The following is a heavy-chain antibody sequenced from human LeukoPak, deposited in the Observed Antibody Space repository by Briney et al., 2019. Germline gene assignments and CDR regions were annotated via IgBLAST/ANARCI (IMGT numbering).Heavy chain of an antibody. Sequence: HGESLKLSCKASGYSFATYRIAWVRQMPGKGLEWMGRIDPSDSYTNYSPSFQGHVTISADKSISTAYLQWSSLKASDTAMYYCARVGEQQLAFDYWGQGTLVTVSS. CDR3: ARVGEQQLAFDY. CDR2: IDPSDSYT. CDR1: GYSFATYR. V-gene: IGHV5-10-1*01. J-gene: IGHJ4*02. D-gene: IGHD6-13*01.